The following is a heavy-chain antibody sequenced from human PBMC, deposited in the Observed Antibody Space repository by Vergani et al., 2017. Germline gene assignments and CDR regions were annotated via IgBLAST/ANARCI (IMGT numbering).Heavy chain of an antibody. D-gene: IGHD3-22*01. CDR2: IIPIFGTA. V-gene: IGHV1-69*13. J-gene: IGHJ6*02. CDR3: ARAGDYYDSSGPGRMDV. CDR1: GGTFSSYA. Sequence: QVQLVQSGAEVKKPGSSVKVSCKASGGTFSSYAISWVRQAPGQGLEWMGRIIPIFGTANYAQKFQGRVTITADESTSTAYMELSSLRSEDTAVYYCARAGDYYDSSGPGRMDVWGQGTTVTVSS.